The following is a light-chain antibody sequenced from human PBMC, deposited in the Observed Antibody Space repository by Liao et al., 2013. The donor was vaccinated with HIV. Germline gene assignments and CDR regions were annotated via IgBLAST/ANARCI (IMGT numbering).Light chain of an antibody. J-gene: IGLJ1*01. CDR3: QVWDRSSGLFYV. V-gene: IGLV3-21*01. CDR2: YDS. Sequence: SYVLTQPPSVSVAPGETARVTCGGNNIGSKSVHWYQQKPGQAPVVVIYYDSDRPSGIPERFSGSNSGNTATLTINRVEAGDEADYYCQVWDRSSGLFYVFGTGTKVTVL. CDR1: NIGSKS.